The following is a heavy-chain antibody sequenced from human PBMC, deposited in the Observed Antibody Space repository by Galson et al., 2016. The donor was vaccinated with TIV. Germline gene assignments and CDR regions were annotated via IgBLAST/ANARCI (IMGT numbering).Heavy chain of an antibody. J-gene: IGHJ4*02. V-gene: IGHV3-9*01. D-gene: IGHD6-13*01. CDR1: GFSFDDYA. CDR2: ISWNSALI. CDR3: VKDRAASGPGEFDD. Sequence: LRLSCAASGFSFDDYAMHWVRQPPGKGLEWLAGISWNSALIHYAESVKGRFTISRDKDKKSLYLQMNSLRPEDTALYYCVKDRAASGPGEFDDWGQGTRVTVAS.